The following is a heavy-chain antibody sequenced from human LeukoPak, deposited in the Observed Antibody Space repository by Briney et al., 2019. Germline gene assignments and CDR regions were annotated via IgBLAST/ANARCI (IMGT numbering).Heavy chain of an antibody. CDR2: INHSGST. CDR1: GGSFSGYY. CDR3: ARFGYCSSTSCENYYYMDV. D-gene: IGHD2-2*01. J-gene: IGHJ6*03. Sequence: SETLSLTCAVYGGSFSGYYWSWIRQPPGKGLEWIGEINHSGSTNYNPSLESRVTISVDTSKNQFSLKLSSVTAADTAVYYCARFGYCSSTSCENYYYMDVWGKGTTVTVSS. V-gene: IGHV4-34*01.